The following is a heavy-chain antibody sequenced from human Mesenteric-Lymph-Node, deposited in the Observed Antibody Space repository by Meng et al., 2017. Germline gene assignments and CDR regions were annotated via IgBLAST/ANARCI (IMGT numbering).Heavy chain of an antibody. D-gene: IGHD5-24*01. CDR1: GFTFSSYA. V-gene: IGHV3-21*01. CDR3: ARMRVEMAAGSAFDI. CDR2: ISSSGSYM. Sequence: GESLKISCAASGFTFSSYAMSWVRQAPGKGLEWVSSISSSGSYMYYGDSVKGRFTISRDNAKDSLYLQMNSLRAEDTAIYYCARMRVEMAAGSAFDIWGQGTMVTVSS. J-gene: IGHJ3*02.